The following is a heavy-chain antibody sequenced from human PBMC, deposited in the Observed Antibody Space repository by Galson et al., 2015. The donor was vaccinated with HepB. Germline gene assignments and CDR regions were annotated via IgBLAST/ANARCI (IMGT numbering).Heavy chain of an antibody. D-gene: IGHD2-2*01. Sequence: SLRLSCKASGFTLTKAWMSWVRQAPGKGLEWVGRIKRKSEGGTTDYATPEKGRFTVSRDAAKTTLYLQMNSLKTEDTAVYYCATSTSRWDYFDYWGKGTLVTVSS. CDR3: ATSTSRWDYFDY. J-gene: IGHJ4*02. CDR1: GFTLTKAW. CDR2: IKRKSEGGTT. V-gene: IGHV3-15*01.